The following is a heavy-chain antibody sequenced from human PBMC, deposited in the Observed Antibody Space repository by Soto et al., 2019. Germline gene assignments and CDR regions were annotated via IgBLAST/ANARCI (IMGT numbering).Heavy chain of an antibody. V-gene: IGHV4-34*01. Sequence: SETLSLTCAVYGGSFSGYYWSWIRQPPGKGLEWIGEINHSGSTNYNPSLKSRVTISVDTSKNQFSLKLSSVTAADTVVFYCASMVRGVNRFYYYGMDVWGQGTTVTVSS. J-gene: IGHJ6*02. CDR3: ASMVRGVNRFYYYGMDV. CDR1: GGSFSGYY. CDR2: INHSGST. D-gene: IGHD3-10*01.